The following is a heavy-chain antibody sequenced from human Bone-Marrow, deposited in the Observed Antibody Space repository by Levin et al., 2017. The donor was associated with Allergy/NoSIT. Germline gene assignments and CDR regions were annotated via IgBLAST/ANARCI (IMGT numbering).Heavy chain of an antibody. J-gene: IGHJ4*02. Sequence: ASVKVSCKASGYTFTGYYMHWVRQAPGQGLEWMGRINPNSGGTNYAQKFQGRVTMTRDTSISTAYMELSRLRSDDTAVYYCARYRIAVAGTLDYWGQGTLVTVSS. V-gene: IGHV1-2*06. CDR2: INPNSGGT. D-gene: IGHD6-19*01. CDR3: ARYRIAVAGTLDY. CDR1: GYTFTGYY.